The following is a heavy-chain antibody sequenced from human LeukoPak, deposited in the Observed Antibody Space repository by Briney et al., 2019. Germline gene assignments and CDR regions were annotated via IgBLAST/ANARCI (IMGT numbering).Heavy chain of an antibody. CDR2: INHSGST. J-gene: IGHJ4*02. V-gene: IGHV4-34*01. CDR3: ASPPQGIVVVPAAVT. CDR1: GGSFSGYY. Sequence: SETLSLTCAVYGGSFSGYYWSWIRQPPGKGLEWIGEINHSGSTNYNPSLKSRVTISVDTSKNQFSLKLSSVTAADTAVYYCASPPQGIVVVPAAVTWGQGTLVTVSS. D-gene: IGHD2-2*01.